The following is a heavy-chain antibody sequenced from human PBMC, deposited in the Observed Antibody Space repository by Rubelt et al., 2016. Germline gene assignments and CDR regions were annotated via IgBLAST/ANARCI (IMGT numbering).Heavy chain of an antibody. J-gene: IGHJ4*02. CDR2: IYYSGST. V-gene: IGHV4-39*01. CDR1: GGSISSGNYY. CDR3: ARCRFCSGGSCETDN. D-gene: IGHD2-15*01. Sequence: QVHLQQWGAGLLKPSETLSLTCSVSGGSISSGNYYWGWIRQPPGKGLEWIGSIYYSGSTYNNPSLKSRVTISADTSKKQISGRLNSVAAAGPAGYYWARCRFCSGGSCETDNWGQGTLVTVSS.